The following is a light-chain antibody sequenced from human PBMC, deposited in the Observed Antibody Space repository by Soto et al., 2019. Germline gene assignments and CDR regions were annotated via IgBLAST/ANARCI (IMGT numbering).Light chain of an antibody. J-gene: IGKJ4*01. V-gene: IGKV1-33*01. CDR2: GSS. CDR1: QDIRKN. CDR3: QQYDELIT. Sequence: DIQMTQSPSSLSASVGDRVTITCQASQDIRKNLNWYQQKPGKAPKLLIYGSSNLETGVPSRFSGSGSGTDFTLTIISLQPEDISTYYCQQYDELITFGGGTKVEIK.